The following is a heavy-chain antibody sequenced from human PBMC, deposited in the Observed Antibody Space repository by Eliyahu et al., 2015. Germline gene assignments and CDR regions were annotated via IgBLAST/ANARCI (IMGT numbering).Heavy chain of an antibody. CDR1: GXTFSXYS. J-gene: IGHJ4*02. D-gene: IGHD6-13*01. CDR3: ASGLPGIAAAGTGSDNY. Sequence: EVQLVESGGGLVKPGGSLRLSCAASGXTFSXYSMNWVRQAPGKGLEWVSSISSSSSYIYYADSVKGRFTISRDNAKNSLYLQMNSLRAEDTAVYYCASGLPGIAAAGTGSDNYWGQGTLVTVSS. CDR2: ISSSSSYI. V-gene: IGHV3-21*01.